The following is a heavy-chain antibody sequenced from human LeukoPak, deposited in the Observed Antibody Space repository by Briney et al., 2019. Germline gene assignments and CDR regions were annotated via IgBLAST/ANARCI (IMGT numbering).Heavy chain of an antibody. CDR1: GFTFSSYS. CDR2: ISSSSSYI. V-gene: IGHV3-21*01. CDR3: ARDSARGSGYSSSWNFDY. D-gene: IGHD6-13*01. J-gene: IGHJ4*02. Sequence: GGSLRLSCAASGFTFSSYSMNWVRQAPGKGLEWVSSISSSSSYIYYADSVKGRFTISRDNAKNSLYLQMNSLRAEDTAVYYCARDSARGSGYSSSWNFDYWGQGTLVTVSS.